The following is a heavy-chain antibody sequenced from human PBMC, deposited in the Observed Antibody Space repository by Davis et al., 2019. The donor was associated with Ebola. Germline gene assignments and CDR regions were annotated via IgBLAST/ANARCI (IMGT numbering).Heavy chain of an antibody. V-gene: IGHV1-69*13. Sequence: SVKVSCKASGGTFSSYAISWVRQAPGQGLEWMGGIIPIFGTANYAQKFQGRVTITADESTSTAYMELSSLRSEDTAVYYCARNLYDYVWGSYRDKYYFDYWGQGTLVTVSS. CDR1: GGTFSSYA. CDR3: ARNLYDYVWGSYRDKYYFDY. CDR2: IIPIFGTA. D-gene: IGHD3-16*02. J-gene: IGHJ4*02.